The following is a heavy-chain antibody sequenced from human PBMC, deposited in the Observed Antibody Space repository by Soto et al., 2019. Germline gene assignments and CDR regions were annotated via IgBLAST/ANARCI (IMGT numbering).Heavy chain of an antibody. J-gene: IGHJ4*02. Sequence: GGSLRLSCAASGFTFSSYAMSWVRQAPGKGLEWVSAISGSGGSTYYADSVKGRFTISRDNSKNTLYLQMNSLRAEDTAVYYCSKDGYSGYDLSPPFDYWGQGTLVTVSS. CDR2: ISGSGGST. CDR3: SKDGYSGYDLSPPFDY. CDR1: GFTFSSYA. D-gene: IGHD5-12*01. V-gene: IGHV3-23*01.